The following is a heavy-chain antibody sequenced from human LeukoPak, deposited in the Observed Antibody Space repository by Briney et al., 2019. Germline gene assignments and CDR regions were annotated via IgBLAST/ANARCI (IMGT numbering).Heavy chain of an antibody. CDR3: ARGPYLERDSGNFFDF. CDR1: GFTFNGYA. D-gene: IGHD1-26*01. J-gene: IGHJ4*01. CDR2: ISARSEKT. V-gene: IGHV3-23*01. Sequence: GGSLRLSCAASGFTFNGYAMRWVRQAPGKGLEWVSGISARSEKTYYADPVKGRFTISRDNSKNTFFLQMNSLRVDDTAVYFCARGPYLERDSGNFFDFWGHGVLVTVSS.